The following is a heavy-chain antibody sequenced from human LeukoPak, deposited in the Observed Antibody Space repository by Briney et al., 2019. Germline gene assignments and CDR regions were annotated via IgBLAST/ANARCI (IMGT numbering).Heavy chain of an antibody. V-gene: IGHV3-30*18. Sequence: GGSLRLSCAASGFTFSSYGMHWVRQAPGKGLEGVAVISYDGSNKYYADSVKGRFTISRDNSKNTLYLQMNSLRAEDTAVYYCAKPAEMATIQGSAFDIWGQGTMVTVSS. J-gene: IGHJ3*02. CDR2: ISYDGSNK. D-gene: IGHD5-24*01. CDR3: AKPAEMATIQGSAFDI. CDR1: GFTFSSYG.